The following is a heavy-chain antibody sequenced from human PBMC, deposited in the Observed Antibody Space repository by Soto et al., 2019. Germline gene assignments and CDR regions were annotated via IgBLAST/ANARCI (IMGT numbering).Heavy chain of an antibody. CDR2: ISYDGSNE. Sequence: QVQLVESGGGVVQPGRSLRLSCAASGFTFSRYGMHWVRQAPGKGLEWVAAISYDGSNEYYADSVRGRLTISRDNTKNTLYLQVHRRRAEDTAVYYCAREESDDPSKYYWGQGTLVTVSS. CDR3: AREESDDPSKYY. J-gene: IGHJ4*02. D-gene: IGHD4-4*01. CDR1: GFTFSRYG. V-gene: IGHV3-30-3*01.